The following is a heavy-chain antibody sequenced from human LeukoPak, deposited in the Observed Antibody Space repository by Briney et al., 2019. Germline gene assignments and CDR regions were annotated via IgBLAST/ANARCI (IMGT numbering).Heavy chain of an antibody. J-gene: IGHJ4*02. CDR1: GGAFSGYY. Sequence: SETLSLTCAVYGGAFSGYYWSWIRQPPGKGLEWIGEINHSGSTNYNPSLKSRVTISVDTSQNQFSLNPNSVTAADTAVYYCARDSYYYGSGIDYWGQGTLVTVSS. V-gene: IGHV4-34*01. CDR2: INHSGST. D-gene: IGHD3-10*01. CDR3: ARDSYYYGSGIDY.